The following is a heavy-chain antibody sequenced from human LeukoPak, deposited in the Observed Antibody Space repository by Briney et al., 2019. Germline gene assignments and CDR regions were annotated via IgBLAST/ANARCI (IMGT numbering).Heavy chain of an antibody. D-gene: IGHD2-15*01. CDR2: IYYSGNT. V-gene: IGHV4-59*01. CDR3: ARTHRYCSGGSCYPRGAFDI. J-gene: IGHJ3*02. CDR1: GGSISSYY. Sequence: SETLSLTCTVSGGSISSYYWSWIRQPPGKGLEWIDYIYYSGNTNYNPPLKSRVTISVDTSKNQFSLKLSSVTAADTALYYCARTHRYCSGGSCYPRGAFDIWGQGTMVTVSS.